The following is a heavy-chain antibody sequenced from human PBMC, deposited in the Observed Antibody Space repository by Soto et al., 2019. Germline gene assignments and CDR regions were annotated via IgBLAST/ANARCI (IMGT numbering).Heavy chain of an antibody. CDR3: ARDPGRADY. Sequence: PSETLSLTLSVSNASISNGSYYWRWVRQHPGKGLEWVGYIHNSGSTYYNPSLKSRVTISVDPSKNQFSLKLGSVTAADAAVYYCARDPGRADYWGRGTLVTVSS. V-gene: IGHV4-31*03. CDR1: NASISNGSYY. D-gene: IGHD2-15*01. J-gene: IGHJ4*02. CDR2: IHNSGST.